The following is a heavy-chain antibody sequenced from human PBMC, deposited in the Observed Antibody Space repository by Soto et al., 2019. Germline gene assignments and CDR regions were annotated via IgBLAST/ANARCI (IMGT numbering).Heavy chain of an antibody. D-gene: IGHD6-13*01. V-gene: IGHV3-74*01. J-gene: IGHJ1*01. CDR2: INSDGSST. Sequence: GGSLRLSCAASGFTFSSYWMHWVRQAPGKGLVWVSRINSDGSSTSYADSVKGRFTISRDNAKNTLYLQMNSLRAEDTAVYYCASPFGQQLSPKEFQHRGQRTPVTVSS. CDR3: ASPFGQQLSPKEFQH. CDR1: GFTFSSYW.